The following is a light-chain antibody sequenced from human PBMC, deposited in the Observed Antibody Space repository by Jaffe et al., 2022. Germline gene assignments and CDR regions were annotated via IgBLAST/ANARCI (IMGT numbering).Light chain of an antibody. V-gene: IGLV1-44*01. Sequence: QSVLTQPPSASGTPGQGVTISCSGSSSNIGSNTVNWYQQFSGTAPKLLMYSDNQRPSGVPDRFSASKSGTSASLAISGLLSEDEADYYCAAWDDSLNGRVFGTGTKVTVL. CDR1: SSNIGSNT. CDR3: AAWDDSLNGRV. CDR2: SDN. J-gene: IGLJ1*01.